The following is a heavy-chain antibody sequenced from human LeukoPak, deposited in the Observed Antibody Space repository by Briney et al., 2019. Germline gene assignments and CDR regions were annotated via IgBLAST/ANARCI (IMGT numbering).Heavy chain of an antibody. CDR2: INPNSGGT. J-gene: IGHJ4*02. D-gene: IGHD3-22*01. CDR3: ARDGRPSYYDSSGYTDY. V-gene: IGHV1-2*02. CDR1: GYTFTGYY. Sequence: RASVKVSCKASGYTFTGYYMHWVRQAPGQGLEWMEWINPNSGGTNYAQKFQGRVTMTRDTSISTAYMELSRLRSDDTAVYYCARDGRPSYYDSSGYTDYWGQGTLVTVSS.